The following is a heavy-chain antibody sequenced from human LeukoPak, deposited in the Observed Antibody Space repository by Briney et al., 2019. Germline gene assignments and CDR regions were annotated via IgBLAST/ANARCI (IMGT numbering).Heavy chain of an antibody. CDR1: GYTFTGYY. Sequence: ASVKVSCKASGYTFTGYYMHWLRQAPGQGLEWMGWISVYNGDTKYAQNLQGRVTLTTDTSTSTAYMELRSLRSDDTAVYYCVRGGGFNSGFEYWGQGTLVIVSS. V-gene: IGHV1-18*04. J-gene: IGHJ4*02. CDR3: VRGGGFNSGFEY. D-gene: IGHD3-10*01. CDR2: ISVYNGDT.